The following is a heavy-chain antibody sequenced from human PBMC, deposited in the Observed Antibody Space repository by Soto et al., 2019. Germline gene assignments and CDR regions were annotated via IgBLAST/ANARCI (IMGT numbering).Heavy chain of an antibody. CDR2: IYYSGST. Sequence: SETLSLTCTVSGGSISSYYWSWIRQPPGKGLEWIGYIYYSGSTDYNPSLKSRVTISVDTSKNQFSLKLTSVTAADTAVYYCARGLGGIVGGAWFDPWGQGTLVTVSS. J-gene: IGHJ5*02. D-gene: IGHD1-26*01. CDR3: ARGLGGIVGGAWFDP. V-gene: IGHV4-59*01. CDR1: GGSISSYY.